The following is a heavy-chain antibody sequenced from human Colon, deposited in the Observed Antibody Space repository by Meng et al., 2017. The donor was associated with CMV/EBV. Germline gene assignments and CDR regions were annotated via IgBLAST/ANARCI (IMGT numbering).Heavy chain of an antibody. CDR1: GYTFTSYA. D-gene: IGHD3-3*01. V-gene: IGHV7-4-1*01. CDR2: INTNTGNP. J-gene: IGHJ6*02. CDR3: ARDTHQTGDFWSGLEIFYYYGMDV. Sequence: ASVKVSCKASGYTFTSYAMNWVRQAPGQGLEWMGWINTNTGNPTYAQGFTGRFVFSLDTSVSTAYLQICSLKAEDTAVYYCARDTHQTGDFWSGLEIFYYYGMDVRGQGTTVTVSS.